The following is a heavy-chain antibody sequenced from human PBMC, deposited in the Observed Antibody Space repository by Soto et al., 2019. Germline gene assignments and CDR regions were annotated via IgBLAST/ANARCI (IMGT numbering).Heavy chain of an antibody. Sequence: LRLSCAASGFTFISDAMSWVRQAPGKGLEWVSAISGSGGSTYYADSVKGRFTISRDNSKNTLYLQMNSLRAEDTAVYYCAKGGFFRQSDYWGQGTLVTVSS. CDR1: GFTFISDA. CDR2: ISGSGGST. J-gene: IGHJ4*02. V-gene: IGHV3-23*01. D-gene: IGHD6-25*01. CDR3: AKGGFFRQSDY.